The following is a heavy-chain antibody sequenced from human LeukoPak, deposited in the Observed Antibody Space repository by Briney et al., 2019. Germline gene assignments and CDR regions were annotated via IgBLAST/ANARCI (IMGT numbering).Heavy chain of an antibody. D-gene: IGHD6-13*01. J-gene: IGHJ4*02. CDR1: GFTFDDFP. CDR3: ARDSIAAAGHFDY. V-gene: IGHV3-43*01. Sequence: GGSLRLSCAASGFTFDDFPMHWVRQQPGKGLEWVSLVSVDGDTKYYADSVKGRFTISRDNAKNSLYLQMNSLRAEDTAVYYCARDSIAAAGHFDYWGQGTLVTVSS. CDR2: VSVDGDTK.